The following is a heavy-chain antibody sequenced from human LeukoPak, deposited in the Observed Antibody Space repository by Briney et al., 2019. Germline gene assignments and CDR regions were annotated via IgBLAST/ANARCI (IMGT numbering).Heavy chain of an antibody. CDR3: AKVIRGYSYDLYFDY. Sequence: GGSLRLSCAASGFTFFSYWMSWVRQAQGKGLEWVANINLDGNGRFYVDSVKGRFTISRDNSKNTLYLQMNSLRAEDTAVYYCAKVIRGYSYDLYFDYWGQGTLVTVSS. CDR2: INLDGNGR. J-gene: IGHJ4*02. D-gene: IGHD5-18*01. V-gene: IGHV3-7*03. CDR1: GFTFFSYW.